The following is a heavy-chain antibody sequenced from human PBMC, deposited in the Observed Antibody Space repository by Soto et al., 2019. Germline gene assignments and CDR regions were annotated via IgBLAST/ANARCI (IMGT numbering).Heavy chain of an antibody. J-gene: IGHJ6*03. V-gene: IGHV4-59*08. CDR3: ARMLAYCSGASCIYYYYMDV. Sequence: SETLSLTFTVSGGAISSYYWGGIRQPPGKGLEWIGYIYYSGSTNYNPSLKSRVTISVDTSKNQFSLKLSSVTAADTAVYYCARMLAYCSGASCIYYYYMDVWGKGTTVT. CDR2: IYYSGST. D-gene: IGHD2-15*01. CDR1: GGAISSYY.